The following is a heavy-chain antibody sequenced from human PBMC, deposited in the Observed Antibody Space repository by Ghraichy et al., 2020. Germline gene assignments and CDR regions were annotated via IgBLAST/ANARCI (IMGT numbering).Heavy chain of an antibody. CDR1: GYTFTTCT. CDR2: INTKTGNP. CDR3: ARDQGGNYDFWTGTYSL. J-gene: IGHJ4*02. V-gene: IGHV7-4-1*02. Sequence: ASVKVSCKASGYTFTTCTLNWVRQAPGQGLEWMGWINTKTGNPTYAQGFAGRFVFSLDTSVSTAYLQISRLRAEDTAVYYCARDQGGNYDFWTGTYSLWGQGTLVTVSS. D-gene: IGHD3-3*01.